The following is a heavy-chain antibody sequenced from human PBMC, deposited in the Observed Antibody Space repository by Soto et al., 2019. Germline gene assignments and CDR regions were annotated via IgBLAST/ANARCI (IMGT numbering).Heavy chain of an antibody. Sequence: ASVKVSCKVSGYTLTELSMHWVRHAPGKGLEWMGGFDPEDGETIYAQKFQGRVTMTEDTSTDTAYMELSSLRSEDTAVYYCATLGGYCISTSCYGYYYYGMDVWGQGTTVTVSS. V-gene: IGHV1-24*01. CDR2: FDPEDGET. CDR1: GYTLTELS. CDR3: ATLGGYCISTSCYGYYYYGMDV. D-gene: IGHD2-2*01. J-gene: IGHJ6*02.